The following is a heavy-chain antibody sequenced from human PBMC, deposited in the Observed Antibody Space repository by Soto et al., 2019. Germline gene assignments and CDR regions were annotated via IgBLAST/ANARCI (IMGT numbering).Heavy chain of an antibody. CDR3: ARDLRTGVAATEAAVYD. CDR1: GGTFSSYT. Sequence: QSGPTLVNPPASVKVSCKASGGTFSSYTISWVRQAPGQGLEWMGRIIPILGIANYAQKFQGRVTITADKSTSTAYMELSSLRSEDTAVYYCARDLRTGVAATEAAVYDWGQGTLVTVSS. CDR2: IIPILGIA. J-gene: IGHJ4*02. V-gene: IGHV1-69*04. D-gene: IGHD2-15*01.